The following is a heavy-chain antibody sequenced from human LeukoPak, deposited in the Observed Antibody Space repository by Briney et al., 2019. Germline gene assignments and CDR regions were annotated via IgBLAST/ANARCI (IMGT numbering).Heavy chain of an antibody. J-gene: IGHJ6*02. V-gene: IGHV3-66*01. CDR1: GFTVSSNY. CDR2: IYSGGST. D-gene: IGHD3-10*01. CDR3: AILGELSYYGMDV. Sequence: PGGSLRLSCAASGFTVSSNYMSWVRQAPGKGLEWVSVIYSGGSTYHADSVKGRFTIPRDNSKNTLYLQMNSLRAEDTAVYYCAILGELSYYGMDVWGQGTTVTVSS.